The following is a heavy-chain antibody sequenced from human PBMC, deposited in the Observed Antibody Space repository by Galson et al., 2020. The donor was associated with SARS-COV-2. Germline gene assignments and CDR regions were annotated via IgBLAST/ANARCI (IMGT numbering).Heavy chain of an antibody. CDR3: ARASKHYNFLTGYLNYYYYYMDV. CDR2: MNHKSGNT. J-gene: IGHJ6*03. Sequence: ASVKVSCEASGYTFANYDVNWVRQATGQGLEWMGWMNHKSGNTGYAQRFQGRDTITRDTSINTAYLELSSLRSEDTAVYYCARASKHYNFLTGYLNYYYYYMDVWGTGTTVTIAS. D-gene: IGHD3-9*01. CDR1: GYTFANYD. V-gene: IGHV1-8*03.